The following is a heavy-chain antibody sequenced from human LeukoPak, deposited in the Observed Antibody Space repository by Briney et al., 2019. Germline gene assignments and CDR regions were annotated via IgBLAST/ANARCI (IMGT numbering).Heavy chain of an antibody. V-gene: IGHV4-4*09. CDR2: ISTSGST. J-gene: IGHJ6*03. Sequence: SETLSLTCSVSGVSVSQFFWSWIRQSPGMGLEWIGYISTSGSTNDNPSLDSRVTLSEDMSKNQVSLKLRSVTAADTGVYFRARHGSLTSSGYYVHYSMDVWGKGTTVTVSS. CDR3: ARHGSLTSSGYYVHYSMDV. D-gene: IGHD3-22*01. CDR1: GVSVSQFF.